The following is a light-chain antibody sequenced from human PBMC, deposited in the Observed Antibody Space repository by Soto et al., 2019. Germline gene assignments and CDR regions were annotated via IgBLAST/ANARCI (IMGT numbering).Light chain of an antibody. V-gene: IGKV4-1*01. CDR2: AAS. Sequence: IVVIQSPDSLAVSLVERATINFKSSQSFLQTSNSKNSLAWYQQKPGQPPKLLIYAASTLQSGVPSRFSGSGSGTEFTLTISSLQSEDFAVYYCQQYINWPPLTFGGGTKVDIK. J-gene: IGKJ4*01. CDR1: QSFLQTSNSKNS. CDR3: QQYINWPPLT.